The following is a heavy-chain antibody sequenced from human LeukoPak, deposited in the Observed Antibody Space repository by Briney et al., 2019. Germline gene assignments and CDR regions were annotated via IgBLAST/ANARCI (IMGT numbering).Heavy chain of an antibody. V-gene: IGHV3-23*01. CDR3: ARGGLGSAFDN. CDR2: ISGSVGNT. D-gene: IGHD6-19*01. J-gene: IGHJ4*02. Sequence: PGGSLRLSCAASGFTFSSYALSWVRQAPGKGLECLSSISGSVGNTSSAASLNGRFTISTDNSTHTLYLQITSLTTADTAVFYCARGGLGSAFDNWGQGTLVTVSS. CDR1: GFTFSSYA.